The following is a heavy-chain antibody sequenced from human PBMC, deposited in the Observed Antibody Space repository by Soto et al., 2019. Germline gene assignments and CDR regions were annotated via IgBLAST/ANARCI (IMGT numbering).Heavy chain of an antibody. J-gene: IGHJ6*02. V-gene: IGHV1-69*01. CDR2: IIPVFGTT. Sequence: QVQLEQSGTELKRPGSSVKVSCKAAGGSFSNHALSWVRQASGQRLEWIGGIIPVFGTTNYAQRFQGRVTIPADDSATTARMELRSLRYDDTAVYFCARGRGIGFSSSWNIYWYYNMDVWGQGTTVTVSS. CDR1: GGSFSNHA. D-gene: IGHD6-13*01. CDR3: ARGRGIGFSSSWNIYWYYNMDV.